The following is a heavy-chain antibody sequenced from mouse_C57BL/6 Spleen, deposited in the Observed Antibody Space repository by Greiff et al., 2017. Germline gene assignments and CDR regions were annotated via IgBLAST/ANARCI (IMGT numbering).Heavy chain of an antibody. CDR1: GFTFSSYA. V-gene: IGHV5-9-1*02. CDR2: ISSGGDYI. D-gene: IGHD2-3*01. CDR3: TRKVYDGYYDAMDY. J-gene: IGHJ4*01. Sequence: EVKLVESGEGLVKPGGSLKLSCAASGFTFSSYAMSWVRQTPEKRLEWVAYISSGGDYIYYADTVKGRFTISRDNARNTLYLQMSSLKSEDTAMYYCTRKVYDGYYDAMDYWGQGTSVTVSS.